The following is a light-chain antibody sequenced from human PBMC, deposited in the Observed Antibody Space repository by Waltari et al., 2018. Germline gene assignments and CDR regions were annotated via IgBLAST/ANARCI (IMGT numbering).Light chain of an antibody. J-gene: IGKJ1*01. Sequence: DVVMTQSPLPLSVAPGQPASIPCPSSHSLVYDHGNTYLNWFHQRPGQSPRRLIYMVSTRDSGVAGRFSGSGSGTDFTLTINGVEAEDVGLYFCMQGANWPPTFGQGTRVEIK. V-gene: IGKV2-30*01. CDR1: HSLVYDHGNTY. CDR3: MQGANWPPT. CDR2: MVS.